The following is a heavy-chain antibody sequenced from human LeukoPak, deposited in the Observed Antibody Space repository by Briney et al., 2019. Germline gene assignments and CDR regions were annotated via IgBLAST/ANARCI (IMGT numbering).Heavy chain of an antibody. Sequence: ASVKVSCKASGYTFTGYYMHWVRRAPGQGLEWMGWINPNSGGTNYAQKFQGWVTMTRDTSISTAYMELSRLRSDDTAVYYCARGGRYYTRWQYYFDYWGQGTLVTVSS. CDR1: GYTFTGYY. CDR3: ARGGRYYTRWQYYFDY. J-gene: IGHJ4*02. D-gene: IGHD1-26*01. CDR2: INPNSGGT. V-gene: IGHV1-2*04.